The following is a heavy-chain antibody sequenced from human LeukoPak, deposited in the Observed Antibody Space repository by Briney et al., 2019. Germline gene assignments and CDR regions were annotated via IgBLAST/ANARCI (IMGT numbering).Heavy chain of an antibody. V-gene: IGHV3-30*03. CDR2: ISYDGSNK. CDR1: EFSVGSNY. J-gene: IGHJ4*02. D-gene: IGHD3-22*01. Sequence: GSLRLSCAASEFSVGSNYMTWVRQAPGKGLEWVAVISYDGSNKYYADSVKGRFTISRDNSKNSLYLQMNSLRAEDTAVYYCARDLGAYDSSAPDYWGQGTLVTVSS. CDR3: ARDLGAYDSSAPDY.